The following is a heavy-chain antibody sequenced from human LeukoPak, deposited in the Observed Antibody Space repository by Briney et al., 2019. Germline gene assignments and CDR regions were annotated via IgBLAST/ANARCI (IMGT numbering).Heavy chain of an antibody. V-gene: IGHV1-69*05. CDR2: IIPIFGTA. CDR3: ARGGIVATILDWFDP. CDR1: GGTFSSYA. D-gene: IGHD5-12*01. J-gene: IGHJ5*02. Sequence: ASVKVSGKASGGTFSSYAISWVRQAPGQGIEWMGGIIPIFGTANYAQKFQGRVTITTDESTSTAYMELSSLRSEDTAVYYCARGGIVATILDWFDPWGQGTLVTVSS.